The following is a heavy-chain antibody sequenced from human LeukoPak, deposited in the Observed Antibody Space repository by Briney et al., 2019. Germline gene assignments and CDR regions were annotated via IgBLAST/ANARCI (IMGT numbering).Heavy chain of an antibody. D-gene: IGHD3-22*01. CDR3: ARAGYYDSGGYLY. Sequence: SETLSLTCSVSGGSISNWAWSWIRQPAGKGLEWLGRVSTSGSATYNPSLKSRVTISVDTSKNQFSLKLSSVTAADTAVYYCARAGYYDSGGYLYWGQGTLVTVSS. CDR2: VSTSGSA. J-gene: IGHJ4*02. V-gene: IGHV4-4*07. CDR1: GGSISNWA.